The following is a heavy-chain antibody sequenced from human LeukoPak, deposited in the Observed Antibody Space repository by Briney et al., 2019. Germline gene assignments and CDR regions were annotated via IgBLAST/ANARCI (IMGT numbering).Heavy chain of an antibody. Sequence: GASVRVSCKASGYTFTGYYMHWVRQAPGQGLEWMGWINPNSGGTNYAQKFQGRVTMTRDTSISTAYMELSRLRSDDTAVYYCARGGPRYYDSGGYSQAFDYWGQGTLVTVSS. CDR3: ARGGPRYYDSGGYSQAFDY. CDR2: INPNSGGT. CDR1: GYTFTGYY. D-gene: IGHD3-22*01. V-gene: IGHV1-2*02. J-gene: IGHJ4*02.